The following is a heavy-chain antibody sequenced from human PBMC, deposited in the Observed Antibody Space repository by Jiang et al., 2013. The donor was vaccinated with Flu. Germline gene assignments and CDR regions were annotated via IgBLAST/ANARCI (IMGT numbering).Heavy chain of an antibody. D-gene: IGHD2-21*02. J-gene: IGHJ4*02. V-gene: IGHV3-21*01. CDR1: GFTFSDYT. CDR3: ARESWGDYYFDY. Sequence: VQLVESGGGLVKPGRSLRLSCAASGFTFSDYTMGWVRQAPGKGLEWVSSITTTNIYYADSVKGRFTISRDSAKNSLFLQMNSLRGDDTAVYYCARESWGDYYFDYWGQG. CDR2: ITTTNI.